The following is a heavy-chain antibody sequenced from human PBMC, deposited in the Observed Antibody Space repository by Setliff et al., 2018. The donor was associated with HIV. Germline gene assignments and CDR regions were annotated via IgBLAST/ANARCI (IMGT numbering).Heavy chain of an antibody. CDR3: ARQDDYFDSSGYYLGYDGFDI. Sequence: PGGSLRLSCAASGFTFSDYYMSRIRQAPGMGLEWVSYISSSGSIIYYADSVKGRFTISRDNAKKSLYLQMNSLRAEDTAVYYCARQDDYFDSSGYYLGYDGFDIWGQGTMVTVSS. CDR1: GFTFSDYY. V-gene: IGHV3-11*04. CDR2: ISSSGSII. J-gene: IGHJ3*02. D-gene: IGHD3-22*01.